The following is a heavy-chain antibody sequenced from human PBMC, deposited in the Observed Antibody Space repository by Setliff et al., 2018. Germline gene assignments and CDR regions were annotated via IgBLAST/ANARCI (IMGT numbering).Heavy chain of an antibody. Sequence: PGGSLRLSCAASGFTFDDYVMSWVRQAPGKGLAWVSQINPDATTTYYADSVKGRFTISRGNAKTTLYLQMNSLRVEDTAVYFCARDPRDGSSSPMADNWGQGTLVTVSS. CDR1: GFTFDDYV. CDR3: ARDPRDGSSSPMADN. J-gene: IGHJ4*02. CDR2: INPDATTT. D-gene: IGHD3-10*01. V-gene: IGHV3-74*01.